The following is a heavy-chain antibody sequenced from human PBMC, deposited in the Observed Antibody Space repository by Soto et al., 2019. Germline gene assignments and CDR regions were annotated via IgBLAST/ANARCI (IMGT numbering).Heavy chain of an antibody. CDR1: GYTFTSYG. CDR2: ISAYNGNT. D-gene: IGHD6-6*01. CDR3: ASRESIAHV. V-gene: IGHV1-18*01. J-gene: IGHJ6*02. Sequence: QVQLVQSGSEVKKPGASVKVSCKASGYTFTSYGISWVRQATGQGLARMRWISAYNGNTNYAGKLQGRVTMTADTPASTAHMEPRSLKSDDPALYYWASRESIAHVRGQGTTVTVSS.